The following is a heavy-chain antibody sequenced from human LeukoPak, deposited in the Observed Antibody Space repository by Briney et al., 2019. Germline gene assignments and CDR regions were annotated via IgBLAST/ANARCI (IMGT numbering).Heavy chain of an antibody. V-gene: IGHV3-30*02. CDR2: IRSDGSNK. J-gene: IGHJ4*02. Sequence: GGSLRLSCSASGFIFSDYGIHWVRQAPGKGLEWVTFIRSDGSNKYYADSVKGRFTISRDNSKNTLYLKVNSLRAEDTAVYFCARDRSGGTYPRYFDYWGQGTLVTVS. CDR1: GFIFSDYG. CDR3: ARDRSGGTYPRYFDY. D-gene: IGHD1-26*01.